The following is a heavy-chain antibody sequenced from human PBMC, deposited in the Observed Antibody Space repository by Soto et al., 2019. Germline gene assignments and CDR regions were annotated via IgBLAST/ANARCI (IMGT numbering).Heavy chain of an antibody. CDR3: TTVFPPSAGKGIAAAGYSYYYYYGMDV. Sequence: GGSLRLSCAASGFTFSNAWMNWVRQAPGKGLEWVGRIKSKTDGGTTDYAAPVKGRFTISRDDSKNTLYLQMNSLKTEDTAVYYCTTVFPPSAGKGIAAAGYSYYYYYGMDVWGQGTTVTVSS. CDR1: GFTFSNAW. D-gene: IGHD6-13*01. J-gene: IGHJ6*02. CDR2: IKSKTDGGTT. V-gene: IGHV3-15*07.